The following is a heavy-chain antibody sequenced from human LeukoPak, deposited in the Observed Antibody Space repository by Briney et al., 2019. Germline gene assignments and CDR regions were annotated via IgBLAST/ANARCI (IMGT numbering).Heavy chain of an antibody. CDR2: IYGGGST. CDR3: ASWPGGWYGEDS. CDR1: GVTVSNNF. D-gene: IGHD6-19*01. J-gene: IGHJ4*02. V-gene: IGHV3-53*01. Sequence: GGSLRLSCAASGVTVSNNFMSWVRQAPGKGLEWVSVIYGGGSTYYADSVKGRFTISRDTSENTLYLQMNSLRAEDTAVYYCASWPGGWYGEDSWGQGTLVTVSS.